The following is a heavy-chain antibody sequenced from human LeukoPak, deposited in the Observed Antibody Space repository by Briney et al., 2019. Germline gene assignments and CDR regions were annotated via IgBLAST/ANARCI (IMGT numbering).Heavy chain of an antibody. CDR2: VNPNSGGT. D-gene: IGHD1-26*01. Sequence: GASVKVSCRASGYTFTGYYMHWVRQAPGQGLEWMGRVNPNSGGTNYAQKFQGRVTMTRDTSISTAYMELSRLRSDDTAVYYCATNGVGATLFDYWGQGTLVTVSS. V-gene: IGHV1-2*06. CDR1: GYTFTGYY. CDR3: ATNGVGATLFDY. J-gene: IGHJ4*02.